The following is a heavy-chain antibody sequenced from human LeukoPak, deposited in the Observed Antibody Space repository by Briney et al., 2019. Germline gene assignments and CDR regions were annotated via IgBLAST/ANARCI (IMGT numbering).Heavy chain of an antibody. Sequence: PGGSLRLSCAASGFTFSRFAMGWVRQAPGKGLEWVSSISATGDTNYADSVKGRFTISRDNSRNTVSLQMNSLRSDDTAIYYCFVGPHPYDSGDWPPNWGQGILVTVSS. J-gene: IGHJ4*02. CDR2: ISATGDT. D-gene: IGHD3-10*01. CDR3: FVGPHPYDSGDWPPN. CDR1: GFTFSRFA. V-gene: IGHV3-23*01.